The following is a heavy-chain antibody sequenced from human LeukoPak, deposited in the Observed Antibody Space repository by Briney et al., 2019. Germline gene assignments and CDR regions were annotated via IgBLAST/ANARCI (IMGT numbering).Heavy chain of an antibody. V-gene: IGHV3-48*01. J-gene: IGHJ6*02. D-gene: IGHD2-2*02. Sequence: PGGSLRLSCAASGFTFSQYWMNWVRQAPGKGLEWVSYISSSSSTIYYADSVKGRFTISRDNAKNSLYLQMNSLRAEDTAVYYCARDRYCSSTSCYNYYGMDVWGQGTTVTVSS. CDR3: ARDRYCSSTSCYNYYGMDV. CDR2: ISSSSSTI. CDR1: GFTFSQYW.